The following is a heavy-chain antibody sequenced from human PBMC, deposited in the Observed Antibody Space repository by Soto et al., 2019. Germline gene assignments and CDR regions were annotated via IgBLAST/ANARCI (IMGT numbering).Heavy chain of an antibody. V-gene: IGHV4-39*01. CDR1: GGSLTSNSYY. CDR2: FYYSQST. Sequence: QLLLQESGPELVKPSETLSLNCTVSGGSLTSNSYYWGWIRQPPGKGLEWIGSFYYSQSTYFNPSLKSRVTISVETSKNQYSLKLSAVTAADTAVYYCARRSTVTYDYWGQGILVTVSS. D-gene: IGHD4-17*01. J-gene: IGHJ4*02. CDR3: ARRSTVTYDY.